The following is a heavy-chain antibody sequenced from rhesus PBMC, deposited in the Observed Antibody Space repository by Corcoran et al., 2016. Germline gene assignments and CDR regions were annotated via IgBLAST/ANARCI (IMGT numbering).Heavy chain of an antibody. CDR1: GGSFSSYW. CDR2: INGNSGST. V-gene: IGHV4-80*01. CDR3: ARVARRSWNDSFDY. D-gene: IGHD1-14*01. Sequence: QVQLQESGPGLVKPSETLSLTCAVSGGSFSSYWWTWIRQPPGECLEWIGEINGNSGSTNYNPSLKRRVTISKDASKNQFSLKLSSVTAADTAVYYCARVARRSWNDSFDYWGQGVLVTVSS. J-gene: IGHJ4*01.